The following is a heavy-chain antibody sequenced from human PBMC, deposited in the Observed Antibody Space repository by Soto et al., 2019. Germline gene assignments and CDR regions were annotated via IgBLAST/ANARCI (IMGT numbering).Heavy chain of an antibody. D-gene: IGHD4-4*01. J-gene: IGHJ4*02. CDR1: GFTFNAYA. V-gene: IGHV3-23*01. CDR3: ARVASDYINSVDN. Sequence: EVQLLESGGGLVQPGGSLRLSCAASGFTFNAYAVTWVRQAPGKGLEWVSAIGGSGGNRYYADSVRGRFTISRDNSKDTVDLQMNSLRVEDTAFYYCARVASDYINSVDNWGQGILVTVSS. CDR2: IGGSGGNR.